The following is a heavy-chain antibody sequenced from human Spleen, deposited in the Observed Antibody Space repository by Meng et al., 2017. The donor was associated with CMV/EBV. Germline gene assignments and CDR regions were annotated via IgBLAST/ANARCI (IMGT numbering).Heavy chain of an antibody. CDR1: GGSFSDYY. V-gene: IGHV4-34*01. Sequence: SQTLSLTCAVYGGSFSDYYWSWIRQPPGKGLEWIGEINHSGSTHYNPSLKSRVTISIDTSKNQFSLKMSSVTAADTAVYYCARGFWVVAAPIGLYFDYWGQGTLVTVSS. CDR2: INHSGST. J-gene: IGHJ4*02. CDR3: ARGFWVVAAPIGLYFDY. D-gene: IGHD2-2*01.